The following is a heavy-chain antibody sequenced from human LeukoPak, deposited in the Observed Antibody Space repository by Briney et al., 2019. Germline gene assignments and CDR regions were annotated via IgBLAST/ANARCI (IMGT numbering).Heavy chain of an antibody. J-gene: IGHJ4*02. Sequence: GASVKVSCKASGYTFTSYYMHWVRQAPGQALEWMGIINPSGGSTSYAQKFQGRVTMTRDTSTSTVYMELSSLRSEDTAVYYCARDLGIVVVVAATPGVDYWGQGTLVTVSS. V-gene: IGHV1-46*01. CDR1: GYTFTSYY. CDR3: ARDLGIVVVVAATPGVDY. D-gene: IGHD2-15*01. CDR2: INPSGGST.